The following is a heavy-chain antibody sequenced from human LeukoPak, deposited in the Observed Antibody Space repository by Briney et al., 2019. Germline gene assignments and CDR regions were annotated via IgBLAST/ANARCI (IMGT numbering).Heavy chain of an antibody. J-gene: IGHJ4*02. V-gene: IGHV3-33*01. CDR2: ISHDGTFE. CDR1: GVTLRNYG. CDR3: ARDFAYYFDY. Sequence: GRSLRLSCRASGVTLRNYGFHWVRQAPGKGLEWVAVISHDGTFEYYADSVQGRFTVSRDDSENTLFLQMNSLSAADTAFYYCARDFAYYFDYWGQGTLVTVSS.